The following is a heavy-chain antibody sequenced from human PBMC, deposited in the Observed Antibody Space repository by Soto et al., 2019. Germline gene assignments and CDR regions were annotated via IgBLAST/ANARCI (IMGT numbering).Heavy chain of an antibody. CDR2: ISGSTTGI. Sequence: QVQLVESGGGLVKPGGSLRLSCAASGFTFSDYYMAWIRQAPGRGLEWISYISGSTTGIYYADSVKGRFTIYRDNAKTSLYLQMSSLRAEDTAVYYCVRVGAVGIYYFDYWGQGTLVTVSS. D-gene: IGHD6-13*01. J-gene: IGHJ4*02. CDR1: GFTFSDYY. CDR3: VRVGAVGIYYFDY. V-gene: IGHV3-11*01.